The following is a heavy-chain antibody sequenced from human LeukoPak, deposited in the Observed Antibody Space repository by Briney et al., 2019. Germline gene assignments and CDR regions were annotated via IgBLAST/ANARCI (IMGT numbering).Heavy chain of an antibody. CDR1: GGSISSYY. CDR2: IYTSGSI. V-gene: IGHV4-4*07. D-gene: IGHD3-10*01. J-gene: IGHJ6*03. CDR3: ARAVGSGSFQTYYYYMDV. Sequence: SETLSLTCTVSGGSISSYYWSWIRQPARKGLEWIGRIYTSGSINYNPSLKSRVTMSVDTSKNQFSLKLSSVTAADTAVYYCARAVGSGSFQTYYYYMDVWGKGTTVTISS.